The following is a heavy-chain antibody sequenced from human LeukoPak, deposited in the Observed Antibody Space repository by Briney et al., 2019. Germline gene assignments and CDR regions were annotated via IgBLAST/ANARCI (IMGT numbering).Heavy chain of an antibody. CDR1: GLTFSNAW. J-gene: IGHJ4*02. CDR3: TAPPGYWGSAPFDY. CDR2: IKSKTDGETT. D-gene: IGHD7-27*01. V-gene: IGHV3-15*01. Sequence: GGSLRLSCAASGLTFSNAWMNWVRPAPGKGLEWVGRIKSKTDGETTDYAALVRGRFTISRDDSRNTLYLQKNSLQTEDTAVYYCTAPPGYWGSAPFDYWGQGTLVTVSS.